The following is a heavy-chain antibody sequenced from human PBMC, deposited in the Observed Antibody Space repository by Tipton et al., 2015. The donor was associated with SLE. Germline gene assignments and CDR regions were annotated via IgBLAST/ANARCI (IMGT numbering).Heavy chain of an antibody. CDR3: ATSRQQQLVPPDV. V-gene: IGHV4-4*02. CDR2: IYHGGST. D-gene: IGHD6-13*01. CDR1: GGSISSSNW. Sequence: GLVKPSGTLSLTCAVSGGSISSSNWWSWVRQPPGKGLEWIGEIYHGGSTNYTPSLTSRVTISVDTSKNQFSLKLSSVTAADTAVYYCATSRQQQLVPPDVWGQGTTVTVSS. J-gene: IGHJ6*02.